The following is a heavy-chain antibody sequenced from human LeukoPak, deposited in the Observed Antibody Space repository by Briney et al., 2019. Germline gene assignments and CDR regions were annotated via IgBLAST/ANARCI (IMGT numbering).Heavy chain of an antibody. CDR1: GGSISSSSYY. CDR2: IYYSGST. Sequence: SETLSLTCTVSGGSISSSSYYWGWIRQPPGKGLEWIGSIYYSGSTYYNPSLKSRVTISVDTSKNQFSLKLSSVTAADTAVYYCARHERHGDYYFDSWGQGTLVTVSS. CDR3: ARHERHGDYYFDS. D-gene: IGHD4-17*01. V-gene: IGHV4-39*01. J-gene: IGHJ4*02.